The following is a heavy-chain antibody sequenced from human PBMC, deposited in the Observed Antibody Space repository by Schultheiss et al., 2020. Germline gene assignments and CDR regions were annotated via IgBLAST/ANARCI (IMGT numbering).Heavy chain of an antibody. CDR3: ARGRGAWFIWDYYYMDV. J-gene: IGHJ6*03. CDR1: GDSVSSNSAA. D-gene: IGHD2-8*02. CDR2: TYYRSKWYN. Sequence: SQTLSLTCAISGDSVSSNSAAWNWIRQSPSRGLEWLGRTYYRSKWYNDYAVSVKSRITINPDTSKNQFSLQLNSVTPEDTAVYYCARGRGAWFIWDYYYMDVWGKGTTVTVPS. V-gene: IGHV6-1*01.